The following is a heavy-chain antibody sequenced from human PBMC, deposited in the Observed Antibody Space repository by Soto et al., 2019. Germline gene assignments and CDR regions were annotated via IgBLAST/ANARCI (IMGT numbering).Heavy chain of an antibody. V-gene: IGHV1-18*01. CDR1: GFTITSKG. Sequence: APAKPTSKAPGFTITSKGISSAQHAHGQRLEWMGWISAYNGNTNYAQKLQGRVTMTTDTSTSTAYMELRSLRSDDTAVYYCARDRGYSGYDFSGLPDYYYGMDVWGQGTTVTVFS. D-gene: IGHD5-12*01. CDR3: ARDRGYSGYDFSGLPDYYYGMDV. CDR2: ISAYNGNT. J-gene: IGHJ6*02.